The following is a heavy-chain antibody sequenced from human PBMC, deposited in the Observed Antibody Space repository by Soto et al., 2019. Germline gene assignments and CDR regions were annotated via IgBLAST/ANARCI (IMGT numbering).Heavy chain of an antibody. Sequence: SETLSLTCTVSGGSISSYYWSWIRQPPGKGLEWIGYIYYSGSTNYNPSLKSRVTISVDTSKNQFSLKLSSVTAADTAVYYCARRYGFCFDYWGQGTLVTVSS. CDR3: ARRYGFCFDY. CDR1: GGSISSYY. J-gene: IGHJ4*02. CDR2: IYYSGST. V-gene: IGHV4-59*08. D-gene: IGHD5-18*01.